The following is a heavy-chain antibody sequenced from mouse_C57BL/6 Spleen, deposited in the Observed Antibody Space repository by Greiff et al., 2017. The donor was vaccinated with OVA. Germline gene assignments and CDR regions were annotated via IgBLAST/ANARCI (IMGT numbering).Heavy chain of an antibody. J-gene: IGHJ1*03. CDR3: AKGTIVTPDWYFDV. CDR1: GFSLTSYG. CDR2: IWRGGST. Sequence: VKLMESGPGLVQPSQSLSITCTVSGFSLTSYGVHWVRQSPGKGLEWLGVIWRGGSTDYNAAFMSRLSITKDNSKSQVFFKMNSLQADDTAIYYCAKGTIVTPDWYFDVWGTGTTVTVSS. D-gene: IGHD2-5*01. V-gene: IGHV2-5*01.